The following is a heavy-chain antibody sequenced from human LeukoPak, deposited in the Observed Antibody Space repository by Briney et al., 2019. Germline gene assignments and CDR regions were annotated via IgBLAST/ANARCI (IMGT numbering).Heavy chain of an antibody. Sequence: GGSLRLFCAASGFTFSGYWMSWVRQAPGKGLEWVANINKDGSERYNVDSVKGRFTISRDNANKSLYLQMNSLRAEDTSVYYCARESKGRSKIDYWGQGTLVTVSS. CDR2: INKDGSER. V-gene: IGHV3-7*01. D-gene: IGHD4-17*01. CDR3: ARESKGRSKIDY. CDR1: GFTFSGYW. J-gene: IGHJ4*02.